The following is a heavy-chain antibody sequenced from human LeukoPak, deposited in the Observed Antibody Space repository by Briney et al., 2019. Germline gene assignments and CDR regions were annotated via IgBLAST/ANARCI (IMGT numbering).Heavy chain of an antibody. J-gene: IGHJ4*02. CDR2: IWYDGSNK. CDR3: AKGNNGCYDS. V-gene: IGHV3-33*06. D-gene: IGHD2-15*01. CDR1: GFTFSTYG. Sequence: TGRSLRLSCAASGFTFSTYGMHWVRQAPGKGLEWVAFIWYDGSNKYYADSVKGRFTISRDNSKNTLYLQMNSLRAEDTAVYYCAKGNNGCYDSWGQGTLVTVSS.